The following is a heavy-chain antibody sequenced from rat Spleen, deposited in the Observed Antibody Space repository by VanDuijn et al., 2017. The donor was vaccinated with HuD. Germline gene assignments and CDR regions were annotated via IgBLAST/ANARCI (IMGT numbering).Heavy chain of an antibody. D-gene: IGHD1-6*01. Sequence: EVQLVESGGGQVQPGRSLKLSCVASGFTFNNYWMTWVRQAPTKGLEWVASISYDGTATYYRDSVKGRFTISRDNAKNTLSLQMDSLRSEDTATYYCATGPRILRLDWFAYWGQGTLVTVSS. J-gene: IGHJ3*01. CDR2: ISYDGTAT. CDR3: ATGPRILRLDWFAY. CDR1: GFTFNNYW. V-gene: IGHV5-20*01.